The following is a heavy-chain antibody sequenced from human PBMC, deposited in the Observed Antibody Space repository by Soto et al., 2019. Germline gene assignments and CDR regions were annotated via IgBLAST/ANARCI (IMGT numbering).Heavy chain of an antibody. CDR2: IIPLFGTA. CDR3: ARWNAPPEDTAMSWEYYYYYYGIDV. D-gene: IGHD5-18*01. CDR1: GGTYSSYA. J-gene: IGHJ6*02. V-gene: IGHV1-69*01. Sequence: QVQLVQSGAEVKKPGSSVKVSCKASGGTYSSYAISWVRQAPGQGLEWMGGIIPLFGTANYAQKFQGRVTITADESTSTAYMELSSLRSEDTAVYYCARWNAPPEDTAMSWEYYYYYYGIDVWGQGTTVTVSS.